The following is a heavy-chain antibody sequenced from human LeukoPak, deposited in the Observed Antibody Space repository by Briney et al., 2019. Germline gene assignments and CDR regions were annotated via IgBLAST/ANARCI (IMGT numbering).Heavy chain of an antibody. D-gene: IGHD6-19*01. CDR1: GGTFSSYA. CDR2: IIPIFGTA. Sequence: ASVKVSCKASGGTFSSYAISWVRQAPGQGLEWMGGIIPIFGTANYAQKFQGRVTITADKSTSTAYMELSSLRSEDTAVYYRARGPGYSSGSPDYWGQGTLVTVSS. CDR3: ARGPGYSSGSPDY. V-gene: IGHV1-69*06. J-gene: IGHJ4*02.